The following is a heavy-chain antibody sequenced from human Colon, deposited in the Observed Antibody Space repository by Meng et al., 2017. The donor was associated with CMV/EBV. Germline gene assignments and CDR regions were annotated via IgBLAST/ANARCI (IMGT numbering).Heavy chain of an antibody. CDR1: GVNFRDFA. J-gene: IGHJ5*02. CDR3: ARRILDWVGSPLDL. Sequence: GGSLRLSCEVSGVNFRDFAMSWVRQAPGKGLEWVSAITGSGSTIYYADSVKARFIISRDNVNNAVALHLNSLRAEDTAIYYCARRILDWVGSPLDLWGQGTPVTVSS. CDR2: ITGSGSTI. V-gene: IGHV3-23*01. D-gene: IGHD1-1*01.